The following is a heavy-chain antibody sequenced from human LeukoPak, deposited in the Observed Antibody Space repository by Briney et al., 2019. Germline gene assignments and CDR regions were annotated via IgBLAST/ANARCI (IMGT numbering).Heavy chain of an antibody. CDR1: GFTFSSYG. CDR2: ISGSGGST. Sequence: PGGTLRLSCAASGFTFSSYGMSWVRQAPGKGLEWVSTISGSGGSTYYADSVKGRFTISRDNSKNTLYLQMNSLRAEDTAIYYCAKAGRGQTDAFDIWGQGTMVTVSS. CDR3: AKAGRGQTDAFDI. V-gene: IGHV3-23*01. J-gene: IGHJ3*02.